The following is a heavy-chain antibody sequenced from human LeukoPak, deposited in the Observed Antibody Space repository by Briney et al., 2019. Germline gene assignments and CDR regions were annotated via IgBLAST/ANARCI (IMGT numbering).Heavy chain of an antibody. D-gene: IGHD3-10*01. Sequence: PSETLSLTCTVSGASISRHHWSWIRQSPGKGLEWIGYIYNCGSTNHSPSLKSRVTISVDTSKNQFSLKLNSVTAGDTAVYYCAREYYYGSGSAPFFDYWGLGTLVTVSA. CDR1: GASISRHH. V-gene: IGHV4-59*11. J-gene: IGHJ4*02. CDR3: AREYYYGSGSAPFFDY. CDR2: IYNCGST.